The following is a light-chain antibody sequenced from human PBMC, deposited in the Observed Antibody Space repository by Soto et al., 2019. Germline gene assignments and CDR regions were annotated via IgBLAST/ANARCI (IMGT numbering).Light chain of an antibody. Sequence: DVVMTQSPLSLPVTLGQPASISCWPSQSLVHGDGEIYLNWFRQRPGQSPRRLIYKISNRDSGVPDRFSGSGSGTDFTLKISRVEAEDVGVYSCMQASHWPYTFVQGTNLEI. J-gene: IGKJ2*01. CDR3: MQASHWPYT. V-gene: IGKV2-30*02. CDR1: QSLVHGDGEIY. CDR2: KIS.